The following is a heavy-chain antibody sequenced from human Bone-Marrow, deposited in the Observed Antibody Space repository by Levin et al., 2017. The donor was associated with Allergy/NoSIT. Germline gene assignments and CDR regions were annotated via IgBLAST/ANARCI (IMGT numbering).Heavy chain of an antibody. V-gene: IGHV3-9*01. J-gene: IGHJ3*01. D-gene: IGHD1/OR15-1a*01. CDR3: VKSLNTMTIHDGFDF. CDR1: KFIFDDYS. CDR2: ISWNSGKT. Sequence: LSLTCATSKFIFDDYSMYWVRQAPGKGLGWVSGISWNSGKTHYADSVKGRFIISRDNAKNSLYLQMNSLRTEDTALYYCVKSLNTMTIHDGFDFWGQGTMVTVSA.